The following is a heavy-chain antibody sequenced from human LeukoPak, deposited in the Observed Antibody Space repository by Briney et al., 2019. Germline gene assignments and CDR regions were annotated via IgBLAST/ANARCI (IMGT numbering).Heavy chain of an antibody. CDR3: ASLYGGNLYSGLDV. Sequence: GGSLRLSCAASGFTFSSYEMNWVRQAPGKGLEWLSYIRSSGSPIYYADPVKGRFTISRDNGKNSLYLQMDGLRAEDTAVYYCASLYGGNLYSGLDVWGQGTTVTVSS. CDR1: GFTFSSYE. J-gene: IGHJ6*02. CDR2: IRSSGSPI. V-gene: IGHV3-48*03. D-gene: IGHD4-23*01.